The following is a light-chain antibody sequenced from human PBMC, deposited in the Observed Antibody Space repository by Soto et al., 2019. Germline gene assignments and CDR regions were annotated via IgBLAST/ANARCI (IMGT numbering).Light chain of an antibody. CDR2: VAS. CDR1: QDISSY. J-gene: IGKJ4*01. V-gene: IGKV1-8*01. CDR3: QQYYEFPLT. Sequence: AIRMTQSRSSLSASPGDRVTITCRASQDISSYLAWYQQKPGKAPNLLIYVASTLQSGVPSRFSGSGSGTDFTLTISRLQSEDFATYYCQQYYEFPLTFGGGTKVQIK.